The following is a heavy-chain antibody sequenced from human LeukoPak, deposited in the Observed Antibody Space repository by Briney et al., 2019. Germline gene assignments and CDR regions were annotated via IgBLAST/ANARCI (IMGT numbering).Heavy chain of an antibody. V-gene: IGHV1-46*03. CDR1: GYTFTSYY. J-gene: IGHJ6*04. CDR2: INPSGGST. Sequence: GASVEVSCKASGYTFTSYYMHWVRQAPGQGLEWMGIINPSGGSTSYAQKFQGRVTMTRDTSTSTVYMELSSLRSEDTAVYYCARKGGDYDFWSAMDVWGKGTTVTVSS. D-gene: IGHD3-3*01. CDR3: ARKGGDYDFWSAMDV.